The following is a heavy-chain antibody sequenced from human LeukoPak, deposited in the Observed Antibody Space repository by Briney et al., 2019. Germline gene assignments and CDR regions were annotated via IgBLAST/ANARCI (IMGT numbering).Heavy chain of an antibody. CDR2: ISYDGSNK. Sequence: PGGSLRLSCAASGFTFSSYAMHWVRQAPGKGLEWVAVISYDGSNKYYADSVKGRFTISRDNSKNTLYLQMNSLRAEDTAVYYCARERTPASSSWDPGYYYYYMDVWGKGTTVTVSS. CDR3: ARERTPASSSWDPGYYYYYMDV. CDR1: GFTFSSYA. J-gene: IGHJ6*03. D-gene: IGHD6-13*01. V-gene: IGHV3-30-3*01.